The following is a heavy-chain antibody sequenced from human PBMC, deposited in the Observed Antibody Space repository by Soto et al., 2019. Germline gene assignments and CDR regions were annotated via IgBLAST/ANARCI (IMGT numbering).Heavy chain of an antibody. Sequence: XGSLQLSCAASGFTFSSYGMHWVRQAPGKGLEWVAVIWYDGSNKYYADSVKGRFTISRDNSKNTLYLQMNSLRAEDTAVYYCARDRGGYYYGMDVWGQGTTVTVSS. CDR3: ARDRGGYYYGMDV. V-gene: IGHV3-33*01. J-gene: IGHJ6*02. CDR2: IWYDGSNK. CDR1: GFTFSSYG.